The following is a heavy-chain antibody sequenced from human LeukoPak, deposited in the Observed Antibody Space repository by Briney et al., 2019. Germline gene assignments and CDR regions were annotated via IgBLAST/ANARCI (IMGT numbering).Heavy chain of an antibody. Sequence: GGSLRLSCAASGFTFRRYWMSWVRQAPGKGLEWVASINQGGSVKYYVDSVKGRFTISRDDAKNSLYVQMNSLRDEDTAVYYCARVGYSGWNLEYWGQGTLVTVSS. V-gene: IGHV3-7*01. CDR3: ARVGYSGWNLEY. J-gene: IGHJ4*02. CDR1: GFTFRRYW. D-gene: IGHD5-12*01. CDR2: INQGGSVK.